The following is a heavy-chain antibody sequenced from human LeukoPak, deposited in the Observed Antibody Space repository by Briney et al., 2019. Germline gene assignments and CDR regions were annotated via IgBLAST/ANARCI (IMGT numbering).Heavy chain of an antibody. CDR2: INWNGGST. CDR3: ARERIMITFGGGTTMGGPDY. V-gene: IGHV3-20*04. Sequence: GGSLRLSCAASGFTFDDYGMSWVRQAPGKGLEWVSGINWNGGSTGYADSVKGRFTISRDNAKNSLYLQMNSLRAEDTALYYCARERIMITFGGGTTMGGPDYWGQGTLVTVSS. CDR1: GFTFDDYG. J-gene: IGHJ4*02. D-gene: IGHD3-16*01.